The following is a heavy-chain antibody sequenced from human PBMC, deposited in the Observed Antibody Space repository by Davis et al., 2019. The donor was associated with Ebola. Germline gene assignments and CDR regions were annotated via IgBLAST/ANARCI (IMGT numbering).Heavy chain of an antibody. CDR1: GDSIGSSSYY. V-gene: IGHV4-39*01. Sequence: SETLSLTCTVSGDSIGSSSYYWGWIRQPPGKGLEWIGSIYYSGSTYYNPSLKSRVTISVDTSKNQFSLKLSSVTAADTAVYYCARQLLWFGELLTPHYFDYWGQGTLVTVSS. CDR3: ARQLLWFGELLTPHYFDY. D-gene: IGHD3-10*01. J-gene: IGHJ4*02. CDR2: IYYSGST.